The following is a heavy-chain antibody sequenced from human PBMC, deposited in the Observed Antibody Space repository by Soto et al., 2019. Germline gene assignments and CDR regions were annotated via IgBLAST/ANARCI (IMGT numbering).Heavy chain of an antibody. Sequence: QVQLQESGPGLVKPSETLSLMCTVSGGSISSYYWSWIRQPPGKGLDWIGYIYYSGSTNYNPSLKSRVTISVDTSKNQFSLKLSSVTVADTAVYYCARERRDGYKHYFDYWGQGTLVTVSS. CDR2: IYYSGST. D-gene: IGHD5-12*01. CDR1: GGSISSYY. CDR3: ARERRDGYKHYFDY. J-gene: IGHJ4*02. V-gene: IGHV4-59*01.